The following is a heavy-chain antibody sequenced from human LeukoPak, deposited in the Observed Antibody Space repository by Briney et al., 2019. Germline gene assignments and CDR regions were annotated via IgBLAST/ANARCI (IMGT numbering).Heavy chain of an antibody. D-gene: IGHD6-6*01. CDR1: GGFFSGCY. CDR2: INHSGST. Sequence: SETLSLTCAVYGGFFSGCYWSWIRQPPGKGLEWIGEINHSGSTNYNPSLKSRVTISVDTSKNQFSLKLSSVTAADTAVYYCARDRSSSSGRYYYYYMDVWGKGTTVTVSS. J-gene: IGHJ6*03. V-gene: IGHV4-34*01. CDR3: ARDRSSSSGRYYYYYMDV.